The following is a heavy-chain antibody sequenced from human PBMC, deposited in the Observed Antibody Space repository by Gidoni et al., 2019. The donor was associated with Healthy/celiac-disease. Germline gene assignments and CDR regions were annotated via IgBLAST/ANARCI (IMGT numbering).Heavy chain of an antibody. V-gene: IGHV5-51*01. CDR2: IYPGDSDT. D-gene: IGHD3-9*01. J-gene: IGHJ3*02. Sequence: IYPGDSDTRYSPSFQGQVTISADKSISTAYLQWSSLKASDTAMYYCATRLGNDAFDIWGQGTMVTVSS. CDR3: ATRLGNDAFDI.